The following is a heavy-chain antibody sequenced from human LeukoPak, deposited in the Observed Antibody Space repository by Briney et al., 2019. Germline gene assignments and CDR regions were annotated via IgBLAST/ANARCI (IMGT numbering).Heavy chain of an antibody. D-gene: IGHD3-10*01. Sequence: GGSLRLSRAASGFTFSSYAMSWVRQAPGKGLEWVSAISGSGGSTYYADSVKGRFTISRDNAKNTLYLQMNSLRAEDTAVYYCARKYYGSGSLTHWGQGTLVTVSS. CDR1: GFTFSSYA. V-gene: IGHV3-23*01. J-gene: IGHJ4*02. CDR3: ARKYYGSGSLTH. CDR2: ISGSGGST.